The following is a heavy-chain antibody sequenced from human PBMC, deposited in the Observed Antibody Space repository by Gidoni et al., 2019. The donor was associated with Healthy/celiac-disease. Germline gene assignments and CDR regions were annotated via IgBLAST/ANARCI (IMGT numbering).Heavy chain of an antibody. CDR2: IYYSGST. V-gene: IGHV4-31*03. CDR3: AREGTFTVGDDAFDI. J-gene: IGHJ3*02. D-gene: IGHD3-16*01. CDR1: GGSISICGYY. Sequence: QVQLPESGPGLVKPSQTLSLPCTFSGGSISICGYYWSWIRQHPGKGLEWIGYIYYSGSTYYNPSLKSRVTISVDTSKNQFSLKLSSVTAADTAVYYCAREGTFTVGDDAFDIWGQGTMVTVSS.